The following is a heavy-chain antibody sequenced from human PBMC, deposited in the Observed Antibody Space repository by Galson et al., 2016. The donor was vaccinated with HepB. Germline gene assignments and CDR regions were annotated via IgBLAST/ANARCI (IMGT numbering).Heavy chain of an antibody. Sequence: SLRLSCAASGFNSDDYGMHWVRQAPGKGLEWVSGISWSSRSIGYADSVEGRFTISRDNAKKSLYLQMESLRPEDTAVYYCAKGRWELTRGYFDCWGQGTLVTVSS. V-gene: IGHV3-9*02. J-gene: IGHJ4*02. CDR3: AKGRWELTRGYFDC. CDR1: GFNSDDYG. D-gene: IGHD3-10*01. CDR2: ISWSSRSI.